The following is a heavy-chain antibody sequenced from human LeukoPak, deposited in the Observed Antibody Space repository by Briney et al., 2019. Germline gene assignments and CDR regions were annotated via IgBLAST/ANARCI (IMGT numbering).Heavy chain of an antibody. D-gene: IGHD2-2*01. V-gene: IGHV4-39*07. CDR2: IYYSGST. CDR3: ARLQYCSGTSCYWFDP. CDR1: GGSISSSSYY. Sequence: SETLSLTCTVSGGSISSSSYYWGWIRQPPGKGLEWIGSIYYSGSTYYNPSLKSRVTISVDTSKNQFSLRLSSVTAADTAVYYCARLQYCSGTSCYWFDPWGQGTLVTVSS. J-gene: IGHJ5*02.